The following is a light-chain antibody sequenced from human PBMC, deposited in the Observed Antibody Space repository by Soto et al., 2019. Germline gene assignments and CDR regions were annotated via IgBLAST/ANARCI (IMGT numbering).Light chain of an antibody. J-gene: IGKJ2*01. V-gene: IGKV1-39*01. CDR2: SAA. CDR3: QQTYGTLYT. CDR1: QSILNY. Sequence: DIQLTQSPSSLSASVGDRVIITCRASQSILNYLNWYQHKPGKAPRLLISSAASLRSGVPSRFSGSGSGTDFTLTISSLQPDDLATYDCQQTYGTLYTFGQGTKLEIK.